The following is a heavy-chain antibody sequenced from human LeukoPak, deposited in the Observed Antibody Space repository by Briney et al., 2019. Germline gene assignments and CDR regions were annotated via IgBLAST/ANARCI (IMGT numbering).Heavy chain of an antibody. D-gene: IGHD3-22*01. Sequence: ASVKVSCKASGGTFSSYAISWVRQAPGQGLEWMGRIIPILGIANYAQKFQGRVTITADKSTGTAYMELSSLRSEDTAVYYCARTYYDSSGYYRHYYYYYGMDVWGQGTTVTVSS. V-gene: IGHV1-69*04. CDR3: ARTYYDSSGYYRHYYYYYGMDV. CDR1: GGTFSSYA. CDR2: IIPILGIA. J-gene: IGHJ6*02.